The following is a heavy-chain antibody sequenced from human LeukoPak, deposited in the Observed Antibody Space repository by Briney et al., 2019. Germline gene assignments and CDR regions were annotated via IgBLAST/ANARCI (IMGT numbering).Heavy chain of an antibody. D-gene: IGHD4-17*01. CDR2: INHSGST. Sequence: SETLSLTCAVYGGSFSGYYWSWIRQPPGKGLEWIGEINHSGSTNYNPSLKSRVTISVDTSKNQFSLKLNSVTAADTAVYYCARGRPLTYGDFDYWGQGTLVTVSS. CDR3: ARGRPLTYGDFDY. CDR1: GGSFSGYY. J-gene: IGHJ4*02. V-gene: IGHV4-34*01.